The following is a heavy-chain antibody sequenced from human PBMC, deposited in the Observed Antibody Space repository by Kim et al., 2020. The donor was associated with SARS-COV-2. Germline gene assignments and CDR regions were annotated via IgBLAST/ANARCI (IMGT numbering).Heavy chain of an antibody. J-gene: IGHJ5*02. CDR1: GGTFSSYA. CDR2: IIPILGIA. CDR3: AREEDPVDDYVWGSYRYGWFDP. D-gene: IGHD3-16*02. Sequence: SVKVSCKASGGTFSSYAISWVRQAPGQGLEWMGRIIPILGIANYAQKFQGRVTITADKSTSTAYMELSSLRSEDTAVYYCAREEDPVDDYVWGSYRYGWFDPWGQGTLVTVSS. V-gene: IGHV1-69*04.